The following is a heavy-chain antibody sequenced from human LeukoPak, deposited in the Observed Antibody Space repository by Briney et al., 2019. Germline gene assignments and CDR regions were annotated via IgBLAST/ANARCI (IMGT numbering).Heavy chain of an antibody. CDR3: ASLMITFGGVITHP. Sequence: ASVKVSCKASGYTFTSYGISWVRQAPGQGLEWMGRINPNSGGTNYAQKFQGRVTMTRDTSISTAYMELSRLRSDDTAVYYCASLMITFGGVITHPWGQGTLVTVSS. D-gene: IGHD3-16*02. CDR2: INPNSGGT. V-gene: IGHV1-2*06. J-gene: IGHJ5*02. CDR1: GYTFTSYG.